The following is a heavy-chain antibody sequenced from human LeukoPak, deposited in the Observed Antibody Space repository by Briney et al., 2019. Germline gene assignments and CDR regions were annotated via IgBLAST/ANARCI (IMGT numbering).Heavy chain of an antibody. Sequence: ASVKVSCKASGYTFTSYGISWVRQAPGQGLEWMGWISAYNGNTNYAQKPQGRVTMTTDTSTSTAYMELRSLRSDDTAVYYCARDVRVNIVVVPAAMGYWGQGTLVTVSS. CDR2: ISAYNGNT. J-gene: IGHJ4*02. D-gene: IGHD2-2*01. CDR3: ARDVRVNIVVVPAAMGY. V-gene: IGHV1-18*01. CDR1: GYTFTSYG.